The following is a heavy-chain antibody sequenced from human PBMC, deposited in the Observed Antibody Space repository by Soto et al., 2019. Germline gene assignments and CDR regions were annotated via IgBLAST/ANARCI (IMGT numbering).Heavy chain of an antibody. D-gene: IGHD3-10*01. Sequence: PSGTPSLTCAVSGGSISSGGYSWSWVRQPPGKGLEWIGYIYHSGSTYYNPSLKSRVTISVDRSKNQFSLKLSSVTAADTAVYYCARTTMVRGVPFDAFDIWGQGTMVTVSS. CDR3: ARTTMVRGVPFDAFDI. CDR2: IYHSGST. V-gene: IGHV4-30-2*01. J-gene: IGHJ3*02. CDR1: GGSISSGGYS.